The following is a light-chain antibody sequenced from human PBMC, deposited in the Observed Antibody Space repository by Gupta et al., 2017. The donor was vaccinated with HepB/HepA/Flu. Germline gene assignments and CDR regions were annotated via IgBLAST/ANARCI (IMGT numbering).Light chain of an antibody. J-gene: IGKJ5*01. CDR2: ETS. Sequence: IQMTQSPSTLSASVGDRVTLTCRASQYVSKYLAWYQQKPGEAPTLLIYETSTVESGVPSRFSCSGPGTEFTLTISSRQTADFATYYGQHDHFFHDFGQGTRVEIK. CDR3: QHDHFFHD. V-gene: IGKV1-5*03. CDR1: QYVSKY.